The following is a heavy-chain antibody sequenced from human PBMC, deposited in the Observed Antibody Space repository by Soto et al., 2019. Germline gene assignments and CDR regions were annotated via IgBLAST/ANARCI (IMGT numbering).Heavy chain of an antibody. CDR1: GGSISSSSYY. Sequence: SETLSLTCTVSGGSISSSSYYWGWIRQPPGKGLEWIGSIYYSGSTYYNPSLKSRVTISVDTSKNQFSLKLSSVTAADTAVYYCARHGGSGWAYYYYYMDVWGKGTTVTVSS. CDR3: ARHGGSGWAYYYYYMDV. CDR2: IYYSGST. D-gene: IGHD6-19*01. V-gene: IGHV4-39*01. J-gene: IGHJ6*03.